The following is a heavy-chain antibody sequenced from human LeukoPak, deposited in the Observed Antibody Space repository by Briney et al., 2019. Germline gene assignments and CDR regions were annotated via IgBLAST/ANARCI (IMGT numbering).Heavy chain of an antibody. Sequence: GGSLRLSCAASGFTFSSYSMNWVRQAPGKGLEWVSYISSSSSTIYYADSVKGRFTISRDNAKNSLYLQMNSLRAEDTAVYYCARDFSYCSSTSCPHAFDIWGQGTMVTVSS. V-gene: IGHV3-48*01. J-gene: IGHJ3*02. CDR2: ISSSSSTI. CDR1: GFTFSSYS. CDR3: ARDFSYCSSTSCPHAFDI. D-gene: IGHD2-2*01.